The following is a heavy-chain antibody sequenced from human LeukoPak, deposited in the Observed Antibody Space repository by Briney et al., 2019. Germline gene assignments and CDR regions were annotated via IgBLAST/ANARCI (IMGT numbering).Heavy chain of an antibody. CDR3: SRDRHCIGSTCYGL. J-gene: IGHJ4*02. CDR2: IKQDGSEK. D-gene: IGHD2-2*01. CDR1: GFTFSTYW. Sequence: GGSLRLSCAASGFTFSTYWMSWVRQAPGKGLEWVANIKQDGSEKYYVDSVKGRFTISRDNAKNSLYLQMNSLRAEDTAVYYCSRDRHCIGSTCYGLWGQGTRVTVSS. V-gene: IGHV3-7*01.